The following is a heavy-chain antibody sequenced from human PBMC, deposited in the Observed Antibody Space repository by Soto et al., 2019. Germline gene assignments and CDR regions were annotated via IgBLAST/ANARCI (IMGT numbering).Heavy chain of an antibody. CDR3: TTDRITGTTTPWYYYYGMDV. D-gene: IGHD1-7*01. CDR1: GFTFSNVW. Sequence: PGGSLRLSCAASGFTFSNVWMNWVRQAPGKGLEWVGRIKSKTDGGTTDYAAPVKGRFTISRDDSKNTLYLQMNSLKTEDTAVYYCTTDRITGTTTPWYYYYGMDVWGQGTTVTVSS. J-gene: IGHJ6*02. V-gene: IGHV3-15*07. CDR2: IKSKTDGGTT.